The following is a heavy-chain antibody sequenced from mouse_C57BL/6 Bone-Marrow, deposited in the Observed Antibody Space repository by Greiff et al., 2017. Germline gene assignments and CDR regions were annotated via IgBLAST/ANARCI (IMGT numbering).Heavy chain of an antibody. CDR2: IRNKANGYTT. D-gene: IGHD1-1*01. CDR1: GFTFTDYY. J-gene: IGHJ4*01. V-gene: IGHV7-3*01. CDR3: ARYSTVVEAMDY. Sequence: EVQLVESGGGLVQPGGSLSLSCAASGFTFTDYYMSWVRQPPGKALEWLGFIRNKANGYTTEYSASVKGRFTISRDNSQSILYLQMNALRAEDSATYYCARYSTVVEAMDYWGQGTSVTVSS.